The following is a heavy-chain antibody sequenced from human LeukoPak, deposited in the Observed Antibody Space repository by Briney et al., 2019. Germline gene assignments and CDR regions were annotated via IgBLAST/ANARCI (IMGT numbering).Heavy chain of an antibody. V-gene: IGHV2-70*01. CDR1: GFSLRTSGMC. J-gene: IGHJ4*02. D-gene: IGHD1-26*01. CDR3: ARMESGSYGPFDS. CDR2: IDWDDDK. Sequence: SGPALLKPTQTLTLTFTFSGFSLRTSGMCVSWIRQPPGKALEWLALIDWDDDKYFSTSLKTRLTISKDTSKNQVVLTMTNMDPVDTATYYCARMESGSYGPFDSWGQGTLVTVSS.